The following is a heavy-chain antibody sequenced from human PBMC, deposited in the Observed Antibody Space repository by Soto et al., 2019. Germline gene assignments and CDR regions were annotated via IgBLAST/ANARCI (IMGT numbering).Heavy chain of an antibody. CDR3: TRDAKYYDIMTGYFVNDY. CDR2: ISTDNGST. J-gene: IGHJ4*02. CDR1: GYTFSNFG. V-gene: IGHV1-18*01. D-gene: IGHD3-9*01. Sequence: QVQLVQSGGEVKKPGASVKVSCKASGYTFSNFGISWVRQAPGQGLEWMGWISTDNGSTKYAQNLQGRVTMTTDTTTSTAYMELRRLRSDDTAVYYCTRDAKYYDIMTGYFVNDYWGQGTLVTVSS.